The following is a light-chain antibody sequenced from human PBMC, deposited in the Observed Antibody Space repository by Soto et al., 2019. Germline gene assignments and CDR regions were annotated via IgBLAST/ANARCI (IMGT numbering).Light chain of an antibody. CDR1: ERLSSVY. CDR3: QQYNNWPRT. V-gene: IGKV3D-15*01. CDR2: GAS. J-gene: IGKJ1*01. Sequence: EILLTQSPGTLSLSPGERATLSCRASERLSSVYLAWYQQRPGQPPRLLIYGASNRATGIPERFSGSGSGTEFTLTISSLQSEDFELYYCQQYNNWPRTFGQGTKVDIK.